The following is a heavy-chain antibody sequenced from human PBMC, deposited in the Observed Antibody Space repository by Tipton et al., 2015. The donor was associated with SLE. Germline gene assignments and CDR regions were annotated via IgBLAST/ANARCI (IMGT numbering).Heavy chain of an antibody. V-gene: IGHV4-34*01. CDR2: INHSGST. Sequence: TLSLTCAVYGGSFSGYYWSWIRQPPGKGLEWIGEINHSGSTNYNPSLKSRVTISVDTSKNQFSLKLSSVTAADTAVYYCARGAAATSEYWGQGTLVTVSS. CDR1: GGSFSGYY. CDR3: ARGAAATSEY. D-gene: IGHD6-13*01. J-gene: IGHJ4*02.